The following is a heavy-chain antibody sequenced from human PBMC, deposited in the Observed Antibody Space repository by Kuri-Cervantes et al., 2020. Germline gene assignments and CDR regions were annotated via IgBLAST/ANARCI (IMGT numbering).Heavy chain of an antibody. CDR3: ARGGYSGYSKEYYFDY. V-gene: IGHV3-23*01. CDR1: GFTFSSYA. CDR2: ISGSGGYT. J-gene: IGHJ4*02. D-gene: IGHD3-22*01. Sequence: GESLKISCAASGFTFSSYAMSWVCQAPGKGLEWVSAISGSGGYTYYADSVRGRFTVSRDNAKNTLYLQMNSLRAEDTAVYYCARGGYSGYSKEYYFDYWGQGILVTVSS.